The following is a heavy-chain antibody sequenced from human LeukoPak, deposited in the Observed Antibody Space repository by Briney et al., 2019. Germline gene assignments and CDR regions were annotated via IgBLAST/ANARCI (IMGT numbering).Heavy chain of an antibody. CDR1: GGPCSGYY. CDR2: INHSGST. Sequence: SETLSLTCAVYGGPCSGYYWNWIRQSPGKGLEWIGEINHSGSTNYNPSLKSRVTISVDTSKNQFSLKLSSVTAADTAVYYCARGRATYDFWSGYLFDYWGQGTLVTVSS. CDR3: ARGRATYDFWSGYLFDY. V-gene: IGHV4-34*01. J-gene: IGHJ4*02. D-gene: IGHD3-3*01.